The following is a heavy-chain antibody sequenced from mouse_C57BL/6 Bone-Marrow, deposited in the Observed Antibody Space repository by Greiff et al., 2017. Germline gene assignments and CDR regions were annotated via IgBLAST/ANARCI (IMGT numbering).Heavy chain of an antibody. V-gene: IGHV1-85*01. J-gene: IGHJ4*01. CDR1: GYTFTSYD. D-gene: IGHD1-1*01. CDR2: IYPRDGST. CDR3: ARSYYYGSSPYAMDY. Sequence: VKLKHSGPELVKPGASVKLSCKASGYTFTSYDINWVKQRPGQGLEWIGWIYPRDGSTKYNEKFKGKATLTVDTSSSTAYMELHSLTSEDSAVYFCARSYYYGSSPYAMDYWGQGTSVTVSS.